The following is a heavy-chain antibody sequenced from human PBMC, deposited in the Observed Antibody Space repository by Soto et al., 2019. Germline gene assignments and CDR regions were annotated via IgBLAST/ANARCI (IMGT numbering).Heavy chain of an antibody. CDR2: IIPIFGTA. Sequence: SVKVSCKASGGTFSSYAISWVRQAPGQGLEWMGGIIPIFGTANYAQKFQGRVTITADESTSTAYMELSSLRSEDTAVYYCASDGVLEMATTQSVYWGQGTLVTVSS. CDR3: ASDGVLEMATTQSVY. D-gene: IGHD3-3*02. V-gene: IGHV1-69*13. CDR1: GGTFSSYA. J-gene: IGHJ4*02.